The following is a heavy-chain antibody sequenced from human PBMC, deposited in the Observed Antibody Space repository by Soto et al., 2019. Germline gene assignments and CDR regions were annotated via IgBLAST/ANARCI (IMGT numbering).Heavy chain of an antibody. V-gene: IGHV1-2*02. CDR1: GYTFTGYY. J-gene: IGHJ4*02. CDR3: AVDPVFFGY. Sequence: GASVKVSCRASGYTFTGYYMLWVRQAPGQGLEWMGWINPNSGGTNYAQKFQGRVTMTRDTSISTAYMELSRLRSDDTAVYYCAVDPVFFGYWGQGTLVTVSS. CDR2: INPNSGGT.